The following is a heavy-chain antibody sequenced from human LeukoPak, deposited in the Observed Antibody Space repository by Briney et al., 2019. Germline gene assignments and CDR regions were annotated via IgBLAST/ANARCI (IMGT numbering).Heavy chain of an antibody. CDR1: GFTVSSDY. D-gene: IGHD6-13*01. CDR2: IYTSGDT. CDR3: ARGAGYSSTWYSGVRYYGMDV. Sequence: PGGSLRLSCAASGFTVSSDYMSWVRQAPGKGLEWVSVIYTSGDTYYADSVKGRFTISRDNSKNTLYLQMNSLRAEDTAVYYCARGAGYSSTWYSGVRYYGMDVWGQGTTVTVSS. V-gene: IGHV3-66*03. J-gene: IGHJ6*02.